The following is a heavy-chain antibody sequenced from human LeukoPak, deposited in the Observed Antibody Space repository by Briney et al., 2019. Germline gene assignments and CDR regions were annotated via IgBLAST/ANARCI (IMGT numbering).Heavy chain of an antibody. CDR2: LSPSRYYI. D-gene: IGHD3-9*01. J-gene: IGHJ3*02. Sequence: PGGSLRLSCAASGFTFSTYTMNWVRQAPGKGLEWVSSLSPSRYYIYHADSVKGRFTISRDNSKNTLYLQMNSLRAEDTAVYYCVRDSYYDVLTGDIWGQGTMVTVSS. V-gene: IGHV3-21*01. CDR1: GFTFSTYT. CDR3: VRDSYYDVLTGDI.